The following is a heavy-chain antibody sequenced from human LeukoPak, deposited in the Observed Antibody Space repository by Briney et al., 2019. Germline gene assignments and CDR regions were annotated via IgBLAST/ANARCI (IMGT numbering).Heavy chain of an antibody. CDR1: GGSFSGYY. J-gene: IGHJ4*02. V-gene: IGHV4-34*01. Sequence: SETLSLTCAVYGGSFSGYYWSWIRQPPGKGLEWIGEINHSGSTNYNPSLKSRVTISVDTSKNQFSLKLSSVTAADTAVYYCARGYDSSGQTGRYYFDHWGQGTLVTVSS. D-gene: IGHD3-22*01. CDR3: ARGYDSSGQTGRYYFDH. CDR2: INHSGST.